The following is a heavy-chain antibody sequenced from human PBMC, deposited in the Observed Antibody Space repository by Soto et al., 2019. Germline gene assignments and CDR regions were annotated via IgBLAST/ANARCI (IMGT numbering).Heavy chain of an antibody. CDR1: GYTFTGYY. Sequence: QVQLVQSGAEVKTPGASVRVSCKASGYTFTGYYIHWVREAPGQGLEWMGWINPQTGGTSYAQKFQGRVTVSRDTSINTAYLELSRLRFDDAAVYFCARERYQVISDGMDVWGQGTTGTVSS. CDR3: ARERYQVISDGMDV. V-gene: IGHV1-2*02. J-gene: IGHJ6*02. D-gene: IGHD2-2*01. CDR2: INPQTGGT.